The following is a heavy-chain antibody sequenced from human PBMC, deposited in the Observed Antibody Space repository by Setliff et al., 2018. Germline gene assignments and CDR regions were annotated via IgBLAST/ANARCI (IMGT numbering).Heavy chain of an antibody. CDR3: ARDQARWLVAAGTFDY. V-gene: IGHV3-30*03. J-gene: IGHJ4*02. CDR1: GFTVSSFS. CDR2: LSDDGSNE. D-gene: IGHD6-13*01. Sequence: PGGSMRLSCAASGFTVSSFSMHWVRQAPVKGLDWVATLSDDGSNEFYADSVRGRFPISRDSSNNELFLQMDSLRAEDTATYYCARDQARWLVAAGTFDYWGQGALVTVSS.